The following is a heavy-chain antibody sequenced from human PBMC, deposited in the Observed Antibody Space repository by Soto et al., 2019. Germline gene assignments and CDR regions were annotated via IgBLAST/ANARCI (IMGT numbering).Heavy chain of an antibody. CDR2: INPSGGST. Sequence: ASVKVSCKASGYTFTSYYMHWVRQAPGQGLEWMGIINPSGGSTSYAQKFQGRVTMTRDTSTSTVYMELSSLRSEDTAGYYCASEHGPEAMDVWGQGTTVTVSS. J-gene: IGHJ6*02. CDR1: GYTFTSYY. CDR3: ASEHGPEAMDV. V-gene: IGHV1-46*01.